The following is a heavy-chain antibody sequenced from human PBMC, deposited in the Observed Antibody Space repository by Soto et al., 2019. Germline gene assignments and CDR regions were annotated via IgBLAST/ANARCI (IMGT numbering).Heavy chain of an antibody. J-gene: IGHJ6*02. CDR2: IWYDGSNK. D-gene: IGHD3-3*01. Sequence: GGSLRLSCAASGFTFSSYGMHWVRQAPGKGLEWVAVIWYDGSNKYYADSVKGRFTISRDNSKNTLYLQMNSLRAEDTAVYYCARQYDFWIYYYGMDVWGQGTTVTVSS. V-gene: IGHV3-33*01. CDR1: GFTFSSYG. CDR3: ARQYDFWIYYYGMDV.